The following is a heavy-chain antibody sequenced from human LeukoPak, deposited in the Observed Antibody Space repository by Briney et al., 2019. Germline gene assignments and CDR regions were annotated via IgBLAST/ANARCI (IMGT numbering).Heavy chain of an antibody. J-gene: IGHJ4*02. CDR1: GGSICSGGYY. D-gene: IGHD3-9*01. Sequence: SQTLSLTCTVSGGSICSGGYYWSWIRQHPGKGVDWIGCIYYSGSTYYNPSLKSRVTISVDTSKNQFSLKLSSVTAADTAVYYCARANRERYFVWLFPGAFDYWGQGTLVTVSS. V-gene: IGHV4-31*03. CDR2: IYYSGST. CDR3: ARANRERYFVWLFPGAFDY.